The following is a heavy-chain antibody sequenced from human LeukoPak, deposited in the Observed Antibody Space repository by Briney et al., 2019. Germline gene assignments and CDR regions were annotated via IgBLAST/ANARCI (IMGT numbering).Heavy chain of an antibody. Sequence: PGGSLRLSCAASGFTFSSYAMHWVRQAPGKGLEWVAVISYDGSNKYYADSVKGRFTISRDNSKNTLYLQMNSLRAEDTAVYYCARVRIAVAHPVYYYYGMDVWGQGTTVTVSS. CDR2: ISYDGSNK. V-gene: IGHV3-30-3*01. J-gene: IGHJ6*02. CDR3: ARVRIAVAHPVYYYYGMDV. CDR1: GFTFSSYA. D-gene: IGHD6-19*01.